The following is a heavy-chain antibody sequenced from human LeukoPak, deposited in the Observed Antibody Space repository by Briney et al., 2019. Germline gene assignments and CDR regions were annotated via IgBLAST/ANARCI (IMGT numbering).Heavy chain of an antibody. J-gene: IGHJ5*02. CDR2: VSGRGGST. V-gene: IGHV3-23*01. CDR1: GFTFSSYA. D-gene: IGHD3-9*01. CDR3: AKRTDVLTGYYNA. Sequence: GGSLRLSCAASGFTFSSYAMSWVRQASGEGLEWVSHVSGRGGSTYYADSVKGRFTISRDNSNNALYLQMNSLRGDDTAVYYCAKRTDVLTGYYNAWGLGTLVTVSS.